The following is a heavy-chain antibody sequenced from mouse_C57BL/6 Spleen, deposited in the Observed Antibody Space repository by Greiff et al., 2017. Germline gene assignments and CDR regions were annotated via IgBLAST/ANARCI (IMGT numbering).Heavy chain of an antibody. V-gene: IGHV1-69*01. CDR1: GYTFTSYW. J-gene: IGHJ1*03. D-gene: IGHD2-3*01. CDR2: IDPSDSYT. CDR3: ARWLLRYFDV. Sequence: VQLQQPEAELVMPGASVKLSCKASGYTFTSYWMHWVKQRPGQGLEWIGEIDPSDSYTNYNQKFKGKSTLTVDKSSSTAYMQLSSLTSEDSAVYYCARWLLRYFDVWGTGTTVTVSS.